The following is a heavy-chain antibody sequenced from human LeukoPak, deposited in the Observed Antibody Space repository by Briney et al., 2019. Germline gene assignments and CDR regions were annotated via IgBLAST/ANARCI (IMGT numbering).Heavy chain of an antibody. CDR2: IYPGDSDT. CDR3: ARLNLGVAAAGSNFDY. CDR1: GYSFTSYW. Sequence: GESLQISCKGSGYSFTSYWIGWVRQLPGKGLEWMGIIYPGDSDTRYSPSFQGQVTISADKSISTAYLQWSSLKASDTAMYYCARLNLGVAAAGSNFDYWGQGTLVTVSS. J-gene: IGHJ4*02. D-gene: IGHD6-13*01. V-gene: IGHV5-51*01.